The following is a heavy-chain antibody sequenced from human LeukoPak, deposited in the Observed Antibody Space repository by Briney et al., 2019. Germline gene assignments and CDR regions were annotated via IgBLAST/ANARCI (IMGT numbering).Heavy chain of an antibody. CDR2: ISSSSSYI. V-gene: IGHV3-21*01. CDR1: GFTFSSYS. J-gene: IGHJ6*02. Sequence: PGGSLRLSCAASGFTFSSYSMNWVRQAPGKGLEWVSSISSSSSYIYYADSVKGRFTISRDNAKNSLYLQMNSLRAEDTAVYYCARVAFKGYSSSWLANYYGMDVWGQGTTVTVSS. CDR3: ARVAFKGYSSSWLANYYGMDV. D-gene: IGHD6-13*01.